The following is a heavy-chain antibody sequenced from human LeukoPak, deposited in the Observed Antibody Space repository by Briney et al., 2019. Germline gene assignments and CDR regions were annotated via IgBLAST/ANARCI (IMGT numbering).Heavy chain of an antibody. CDR3: ASTIFGVVSPLDY. D-gene: IGHD3-3*01. CDR2: IIPIFGTA. CDR1: GGTFSSYA. V-gene: IGHV1-69*05. J-gene: IGHJ4*02. Sequence: ASVKVSCKASGGTFSSYAISWVRQAPRQGLEWMGRIIPIFGTANYAQKFQGRVTITTDESTSTAYMELSSLRSEDTAVYYCASTIFGVVSPLDYWGQGTLVTVSS.